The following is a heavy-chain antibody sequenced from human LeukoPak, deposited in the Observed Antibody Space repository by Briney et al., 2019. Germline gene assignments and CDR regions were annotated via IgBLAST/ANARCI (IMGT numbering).Heavy chain of an antibody. D-gene: IGHD4-23*01. Sequence: SETLSLTCTVSGGSISSYYWSWIRQPPGKGLEWIGYIYTSGSTNYNPSLKSRVTISIDTSKNQFSLKLSSVTAADTAVYYCARHPGYGGNDHFYYDMDVWGKGTTVTVSS. V-gene: IGHV4-4*09. J-gene: IGHJ6*03. CDR3: ARHPGYGGNDHFYYDMDV. CDR1: GGSISSYY. CDR2: IYTSGST.